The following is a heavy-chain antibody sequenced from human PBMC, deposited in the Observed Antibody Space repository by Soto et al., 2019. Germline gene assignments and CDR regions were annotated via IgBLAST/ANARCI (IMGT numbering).Heavy chain of an antibody. CDR1: GYTFTSYG. J-gene: IGHJ5*02. V-gene: IGHV1-18*01. CDR3: ARDRDGCSGGSCSHRDHRFDP. CDR2: ISAYNGNT. Sequence: ASVKVSCKASGYTFTSYGISWVRQAPGQGLEWMGWISAYNGNTNYAQKLQGRVTMTTDTSTSTAYMELRSLRSDDTAVYYCARDRDGCSGGSCSHRDHRFDPWGQGTLVTVSS. D-gene: IGHD2-15*01.